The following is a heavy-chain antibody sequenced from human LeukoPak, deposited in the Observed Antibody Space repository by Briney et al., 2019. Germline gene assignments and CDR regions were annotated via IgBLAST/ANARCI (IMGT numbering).Heavy chain of an antibody. CDR1: GYTFTGYY. CDR2: INPNSGGT. D-gene: IGHD2-15*01. CDR3: ARGYCSGGSCYLTDAFDI. J-gene: IGHJ3*02. Sequence: GASVTVSCKASGYTFTGYYMHWVRQAPGQGLEWMGWINPNSGGTNYAQKFQGRVTMTRDTSISTAYMELSRLRSDDTAVYYCARGYCSGGSCYLTDAFDIWGQGTMVTVSS. V-gene: IGHV1-2*02.